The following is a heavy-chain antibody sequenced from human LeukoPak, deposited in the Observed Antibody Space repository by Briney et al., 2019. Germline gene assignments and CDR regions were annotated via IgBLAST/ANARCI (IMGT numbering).Heavy chain of an antibody. CDR1: GGSISSSSYY. CDR2: IYYSGST. J-gene: IGHJ3*02. CDR3: ARHTPLHHQPGVRGYVFDI. D-gene: IGHD3-10*01. V-gene: IGHV4-39*01. Sequence: SETLSLTCTVSGGSISSSSYYWGWIRQPPGKGLEWIGTIYYSGSTYYNPSLKSRVTISVDTSKNHFSVKLSSVTAADTAVYYCARHTPLHHQPGVRGYVFDIWGLGTMVTVSS.